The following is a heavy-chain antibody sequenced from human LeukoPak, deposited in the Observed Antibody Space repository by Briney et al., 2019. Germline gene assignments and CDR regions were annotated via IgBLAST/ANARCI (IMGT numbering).Heavy chain of an antibody. Sequence: GGSLRLSCAASGFTFSSYAMHWVRQAPGKGLEWVAVISYDGSNKYYADSVKGRFTISRDNAKYSVYLQMNSLRVEDTAMYYCARGSGHDIWSGYSYYFDYWGQGTLVTVSS. D-gene: IGHD3-3*01. J-gene: IGHJ4*02. V-gene: IGHV3-30-3*01. CDR1: GFTFSSYA. CDR2: ISYDGSNK. CDR3: ARGSGHDIWSGYSYYFDY.